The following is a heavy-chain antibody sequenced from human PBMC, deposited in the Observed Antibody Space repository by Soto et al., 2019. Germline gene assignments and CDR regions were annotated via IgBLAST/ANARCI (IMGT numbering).Heavy chain of an antibody. D-gene: IGHD3-10*01. V-gene: IGHV6-1*01. CDR1: GDSVSSNSAA. CDR2: TYYRSKWYN. CDR3: ARAIGKRPPYYYGSGTWYVDY. J-gene: IGHJ4*02. Sequence: PSQTLSLTCAISGDSVSSNSAAWNWIRQSPSRGLEWLGGTYYRSKWYNDYAVSVKSRITINPDTSKNQFSLQLNSVTPEDMAVYYCARAIGKRPPYYYGSGTWYVDYWGQGTLITISS.